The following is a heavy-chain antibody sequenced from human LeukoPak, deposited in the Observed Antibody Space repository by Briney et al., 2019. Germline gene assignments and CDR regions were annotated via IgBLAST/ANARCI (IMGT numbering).Heavy chain of an antibody. CDR2: IYWDNDK. CDR3: AHIMITFGGVLRDDAFDV. J-gene: IGHJ3*01. V-gene: IGHV2-5*02. CDR1: GFSLITSGVG. D-gene: IGHD3-16*01. Sequence: SGPTLVNPTQTLTLTCSFSGFSLITSGVGVGWIRQSPVKALEWVAIIYWDNDKRYSPYLNNRLSITKDTSNNQVVLTMTNVDPVDTGTYFCAHIMITFGGVLRDDAFDVWGPGTVVTVSP.